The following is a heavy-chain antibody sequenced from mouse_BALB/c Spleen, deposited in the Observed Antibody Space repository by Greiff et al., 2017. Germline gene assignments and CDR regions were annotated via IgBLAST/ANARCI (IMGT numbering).Heavy chain of an antibody. CDR2: IRNKANGYTT. V-gene: IGHV7-3*02. Sequence: DVKLVESGGGLVQPGGSLRLSCATSGFTFTDYYMSWVRQPPGKALEWLGFIRNKANGYTTEYSASVKGRFTISRDNSQSILYLQMNTLRAEDSATYYCARDMGNYAMDYWGQGTSVTVSS. CDR1: GFTFTDYY. CDR3: ARDMGNYAMDY. J-gene: IGHJ4*01.